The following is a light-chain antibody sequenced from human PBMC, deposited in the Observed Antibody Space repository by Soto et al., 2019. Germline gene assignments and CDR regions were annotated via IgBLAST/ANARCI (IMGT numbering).Light chain of an antibody. J-gene: IGLJ2*01. CDR1: SSDVGGYNF. CDR2: EVT. Sequence: QSVLTQPPSASGSPGQSVIISCTGTSSDVGGYNFVSWFQQHPGKAPKLMIYEVTKRPSGVPDRFSGSKSGNTASLTVSGLQAEDEADYYCCSYAGSRVFGGGTKVTVL. V-gene: IGLV2-8*01. CDR3: CSYAGSRV.